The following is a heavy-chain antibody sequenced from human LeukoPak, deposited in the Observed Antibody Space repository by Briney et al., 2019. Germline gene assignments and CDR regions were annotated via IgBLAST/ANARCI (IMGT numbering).Heavy chain of an antibody. Sequence: GASVKVSCKASGYTFTGYYMHWVRQAPGQGLEWMGWINPNSGGTNYAQKFQGRVTMTRDTSISTAYMELSRLSSEDTAVYYCARARVSTQKVPFDPWGQGTLVTVSS. D-gene: IGHD3-3*02. CDR1: GYTFTGYY. V-gene: IGHV1-2*02. J-gene: IGHJ5*02. CDR3: ARARVSTQKVPFDP. CDR2: INPNSGGT.